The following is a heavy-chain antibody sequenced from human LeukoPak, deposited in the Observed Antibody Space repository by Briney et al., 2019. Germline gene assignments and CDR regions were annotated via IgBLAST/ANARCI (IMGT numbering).Heavy chain of an antibody. CDR3: ARSVVRGGLDAFDI. D-gene: IGHD3-10*01. Sequence: SETLSLTCTVSGGSIGSYYWSWIRQPPGKGLEWIGYIYHSGNINYNPSLQSRVTISVDTSKNQFSLRLSSVTTADTALYYCARSVVRGGLDAFDIWGQGTMVTVSS. CDR1: GGSIGSYY. CDR2: IYHSGNI. J-gene: IGHJ3*02. V-gene: IGHV4-59*01.